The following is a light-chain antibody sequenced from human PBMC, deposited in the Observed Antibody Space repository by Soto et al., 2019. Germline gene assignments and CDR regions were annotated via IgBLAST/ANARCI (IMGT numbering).Light chain of an antibody. Sequence: QSVLTQPASVSGSPGQSITISCTGTSSDVGGYNFVSWYQQHPGKAPKFIIYDVRNRPSGVSNRFSGSRSGNTASLTISGLQAEDEADYYCSSYTSSSTVIFGGGTKLPS. CDR3: SSYTSSSTVI. CDR1: SSDVGGYNF. V-gene: IGLV2-14*03. J-gene: IGLJ2*01. CDR2: DVR.